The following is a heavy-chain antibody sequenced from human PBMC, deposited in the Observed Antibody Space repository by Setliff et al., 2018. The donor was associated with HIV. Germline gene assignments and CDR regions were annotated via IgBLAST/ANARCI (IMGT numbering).Heavy chain of an antibody. CDR2: IHPNSGGT. CDR3: ARQFSNSLDY. CDR1: GYTFTDYF. V-gene: IGHV1-2*02. D-gene: IGHD2-8*01. Sequence: GASVKVSCKTSGYTFTDYFMHWVRQAPGQGLEWMGWIHPNSGGTVYAQKFQGRVTMTRDTSIGTAYMALSRLRSDDTAVYYCARQFSNSLDYWGQGALVTVSS. J-gene: IGHJ4*02.